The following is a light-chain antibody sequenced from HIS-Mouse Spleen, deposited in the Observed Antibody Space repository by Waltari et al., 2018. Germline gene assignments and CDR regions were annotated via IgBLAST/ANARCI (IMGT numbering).Light chain of an antibody. Sequence: QSALTQPASVSGSPGQSIPISCTGPSSDGGGYNYVPWYQQHPGKAPKLMIYDVSNRPSGVSNRFSGSKSGNTASLTISGLQAEDEADYYCSSYTSSSTVVFGGGTKLTVL. CDR1: SSDGGGYNY. CDR3: SSYTSSSTVV. J-gene: IGLJ2*01. CDR2: DVS. V-gene: IGLV2-14*03.